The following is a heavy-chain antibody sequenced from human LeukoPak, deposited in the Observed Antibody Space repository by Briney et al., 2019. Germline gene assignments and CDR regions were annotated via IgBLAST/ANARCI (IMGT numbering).Heavy chain of an antibody. Sequence: GGSLRLSCAASGFTFSTYSMNWVRLAPGKGLEWVSSTEPGTGSMFYADPVQGRFTISRDNAHNSLYPQMNSLRVEDTAVYYCARDYRDAYGYRYFDLWGRGTLVTVSP. D-gene: IGHD3-10*01. J-gene: IGHJ2*01. V-gene: IGHV3-21*01. CDR2: TEPGTGSM. CDR1: GFTFSTYS. CDR3: ARDYRDAYGYRYFDL.